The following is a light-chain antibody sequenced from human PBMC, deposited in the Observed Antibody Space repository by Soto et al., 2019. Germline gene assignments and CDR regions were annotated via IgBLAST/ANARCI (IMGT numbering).Light chain of an antibody. V-gene: IGKV1-39*01. Sequence: DIQMTQSPSSLSASVGDTVTITCRASQSIRSRLNWYQQKPGKAPNLLIYDATSLESGVPSRFSGGGSGTDFTLTLSSLRPEDVATYYCQQGYTTPLTFVQGTKVDIK. CDR1: QSIRSR. CDR3: QQGYTTPLT. CDR2: DAT. J-gene: IGKJ1*01.